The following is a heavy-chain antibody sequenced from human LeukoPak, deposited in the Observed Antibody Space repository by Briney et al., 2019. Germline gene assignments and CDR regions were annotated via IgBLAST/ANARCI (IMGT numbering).Heavy chain of an antibody. D-gene: IGHD6-19*01. CDR2: IYYSGST. CDR1: GGSISSYY. J-gene: IGHJ4*02. V-gene: IGHV4-59*01. CDR3: ARRHSSGWYWY. Sequence: PSETLSLTCTVSGGSISSYYWSWIRQPPGKGLEWIGYIYYSGSTNYNPSLKSRVTISVDTSKNQFSLKLSSVTAADTAVYYCARRHSSGWYWYWGQGTLVTVSS.